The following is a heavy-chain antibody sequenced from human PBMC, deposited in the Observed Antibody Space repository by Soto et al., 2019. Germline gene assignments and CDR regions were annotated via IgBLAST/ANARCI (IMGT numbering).Heavy chain of an antibody. CDR2: IIPVYGTV. CDR1: GGTFGHNG. CDR3: ARDGGVTGMTTILDY. D-gene: IGHD2-8*02. V-gene: IGHV1-69*14. J-gene: IGHJ4*02. Sequence: QVQLVQSGTEVTKPGSSVQVSCKLSGGTFGHNGISWVRQVPGQGLEWLGGIIPVYGTVNYALKFLGKVSITAETSTSTAYMELRGLRPEDTALYFCARDGGVTGMTTILDYWGQGTLIHVSS.